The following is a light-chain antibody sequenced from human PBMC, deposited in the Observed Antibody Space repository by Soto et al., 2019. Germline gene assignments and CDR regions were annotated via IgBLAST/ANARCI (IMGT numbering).Light chain of an antibody. CDR1: QSVSSNY. V-gene: IGKV3-20*01. J-gene: IGKJ1*01. Sequence: EIVLTQSPGILSLSPGERATLSCRASQSVSSNYLAWYQQKPGQAPRFLIYGASSRATGIPDRFSGSGSGTDFTLTITRLEPEDVAVYYCQQYGSSPRTFGQGTKVEIK. CDR3: QQYGSSPRT. CDR2: GAS.